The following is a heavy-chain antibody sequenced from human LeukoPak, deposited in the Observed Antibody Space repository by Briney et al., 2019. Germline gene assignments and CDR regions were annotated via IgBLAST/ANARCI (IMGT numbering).Heavy chain of an antibody. V-gene: IGHV1-69*06. D-gene: IGHD6-13*01. CDR1: GGTFSSYA. Sequence: SVKVSCKASGGTFSSYAISWVRQAPGQGLEWMGGIIRIFGTANYAQKFQGRVTITADKSTSTAYMELSSLRSEDTAVYYCARVVGLTGYSSSWYSGYYYYMDVWGKGTTVTVSS. CDR3: ARVVGLTGYSSSWYSGYYYYMDV. CDR2: IIRIFGTA. J-gene: IGHJ6*03.